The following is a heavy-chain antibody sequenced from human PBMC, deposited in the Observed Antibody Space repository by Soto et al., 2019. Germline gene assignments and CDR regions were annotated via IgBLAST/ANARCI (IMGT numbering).Heavy chain of an antibody. CDR2: IYYSGST. D-gene: IGHD6-13*01. J-gene: IGHJ5*02. Sequence: QVQLQESGPGLVKPSQTLSLTCTVSGGSISRGGYYWSWIRQHPGKGLEWIGYIYYSGSTYYNPSLKSRVTIAVDTSKNQFSLKLSSVTAADTAVYYCARVFSDSSSFFDPWGQGTLVTVSS. CDR3: ARVFSDSSSFFDP. CDR1: GGSISRGGYY. V-gene: IGHV4-31*03.